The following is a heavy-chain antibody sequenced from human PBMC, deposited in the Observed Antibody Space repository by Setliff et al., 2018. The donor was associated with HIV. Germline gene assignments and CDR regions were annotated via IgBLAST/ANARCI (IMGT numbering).Heavy chain of an antibody. J-gene: IGHJ4*02. D-gene: IGHD1-1*01. CDR2: ISAYNGNT. CDR3: TRRAREATELHSDWNDVLFFDY. Sequence: GASVKVSCKASGYTFTSYGIRWVRQAPGQGLEWMGWISAYNGNTNYAQKLQGRVTMTTDTSTSTAYMELRSLRSDDTAVYYCTRRAREATELHSDWNDVLFFDYWGQGTLVTVSS. V-gene: IGHV1-18*01. CDR1: GYTFTSYG.